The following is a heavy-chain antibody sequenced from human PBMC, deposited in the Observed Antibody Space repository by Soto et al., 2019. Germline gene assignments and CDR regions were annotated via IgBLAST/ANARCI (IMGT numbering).Heavy chain of an antibody. CDR3: AKDLGSPYYYDSSGSERGVDY. Sequence: PGGSLRLSCAASGFIFSTYAMHWVRQAPGKGLEWVAVISFDGSNKYYADSVKGRFTISRDNSKNTLYLQMNSLRAEDMAVYYCAKDLGSPYYYDSSGSERGVDYWGQGTLVTVSS. V-gene: IGHV3-30-3*01. J-gene: IGHJ4*02. D-gene: IGHD3-22*01. CDR2: ISFDGSNK. CDR1: GFIFSTYA.